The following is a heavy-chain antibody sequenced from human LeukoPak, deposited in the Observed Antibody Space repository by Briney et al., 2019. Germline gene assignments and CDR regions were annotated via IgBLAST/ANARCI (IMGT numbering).Heavy chain of an antibody. V-gene: IGHV1-18*01. D-gene: IGHD1-14*01. Sequence: ASVKVSCKASGYTFTSYGISWVRQAPGQGLEWMGWISAYNGNTNYAQKLQGRVTMTTDTSTSTAYMELRSLRSDDTAVYYCARVGIGEDRNYLWFDPWGQGTLVTVSS. J-gene: IGHJ5*02. CDR3: ARVGIGEDRNYLWFDP. CDR2: ISAYNGNT. CDR1: GYTFTSYG.